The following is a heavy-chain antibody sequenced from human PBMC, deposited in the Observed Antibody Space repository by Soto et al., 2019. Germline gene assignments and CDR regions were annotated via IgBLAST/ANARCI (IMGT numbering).Heavy chain of an antibody. J-gene: IGHJ2*01. D-gene: IGHD6-13*01. CDR1: GFTVSSNY. V-gene: IGHV3-66*04. CDR2: IYSGGNT. CDR3: ARPGQQLVLCYFYL. Sequence: EVQLVESGGGLVQPGGSLRLSCAASGFTVSSNYMSWVRQAPGKGLEWVSVIYSGGNTYYADSVRGRFTISRDNSKNTLYLQMNSLRAEDTAVYDCARPGQQLVLCYFYLWGRGNLVTGSS.